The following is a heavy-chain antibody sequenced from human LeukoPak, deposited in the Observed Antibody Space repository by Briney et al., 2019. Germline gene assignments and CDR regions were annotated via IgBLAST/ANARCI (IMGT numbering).Heavy chain of an antibody. CDR1: GFSFTSYG. D-gene: IGHD3-10*01. J-gene: IGHJ4*02. CDR3: ARDLSPVVRASPMGY. V-gene: IGHV3-30*03. Sequence: PVGALRLSCAASGFSFTSYGMHWVRQAPGKGLEWVALITYDGYDKYYSDSVKGRFTISSDTSKNTLYLQINSLRAEDTAVYYCARDLSPVVRASPMGYWGQGTLVTVSS. CDR2: ITYDGYDK.